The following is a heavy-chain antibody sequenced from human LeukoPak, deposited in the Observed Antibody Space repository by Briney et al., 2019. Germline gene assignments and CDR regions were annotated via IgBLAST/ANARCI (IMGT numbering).Heavy chain of an antibody. Sequence: ASVKVSCKASGYTFTSYGISWVRQAPGQGLEWMGWINPNSGGTNYAQKFQGRVTMTRDTSISTAYIELSRLRSDDTAVYYCAREQRFRTYYYDSSGYYPLLYWGQGTLVTVSS. V-gene: IGHV1-2*02. J-gene: IGHJ4*02. CDR2: INPNSGGT. CDR3: AREQRFRTYYYDSSGYYPLLY. D-gene: IGHD3-22*01. CDR1: GYTFTSYG.